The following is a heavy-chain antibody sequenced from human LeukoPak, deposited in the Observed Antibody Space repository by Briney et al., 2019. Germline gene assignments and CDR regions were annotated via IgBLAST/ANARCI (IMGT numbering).Heavy chain of an antibody. D-gene: IGHD3-22*01. V-gene: IGHV4-34*01. CDR3: ARGYYYDSSGYYYYGMDV. J-gene: IGHJ6*02. CDR1: GGSFSGYY. Sequence: PSETLSLTCAVYGGSFSGYYWSWIRQLPGKGLEWIGEINHSGSTNYNPSLKSRVTISVDTSKNQFSLKLSSVTAADTAVYYCARGYYYDSSGYYYYGMDVWGQGTTVTVSS. CDR2: INHSGST.